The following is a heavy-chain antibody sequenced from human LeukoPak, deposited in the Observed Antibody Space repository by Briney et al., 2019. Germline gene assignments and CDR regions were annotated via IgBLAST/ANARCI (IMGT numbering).Heavy chain of an antibody. J-gene: IGHJ6*02. CDR3: ARELPSITMVRGVKYYCYGMDV. D-gene: IGHD3-10*01. CDR1: GYTFTSYA. Sequence: ASVKVSCKASGYTFTSYAMHWVRQAPGQRLEWMGWINAGNGNTKYSQKFQGRVTITRDTSASTAYMELSSLRSEDTAVYYCARELPSITMVRGVKYYCYGMDVWGQGTTVTVSS. CDR2: INAGNGNT. V-gene: IGHV1-3*01.